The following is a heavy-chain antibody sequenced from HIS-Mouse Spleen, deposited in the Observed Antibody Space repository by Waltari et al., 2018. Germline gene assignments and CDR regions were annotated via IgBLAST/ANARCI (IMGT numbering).Heavy chain of an antibody. CDR3: TTAVGAVHHAFDI. J-gene: IGHJ3*02. CDR1: GFTFSNAW. V-gene: IGHV3-15*01. D-gene: IGHD1-26*01. Sequence: EVQLVESGGGLVKPGGSLRLSCAASGFTFSNAWMSWVRQAPGKGLEWVGRIKSKTDGGTTDYAAPVKGRFTISRDDSKNTLYLQMNSLKTEDTAVYYCTTAVGAVHHAFDIWGQGTMVTVSS. CDR2: IKSKTDGGTT.